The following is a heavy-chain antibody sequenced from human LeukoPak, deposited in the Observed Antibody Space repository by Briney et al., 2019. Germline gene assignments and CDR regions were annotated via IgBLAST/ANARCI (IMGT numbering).Heavy chain of an antibody. Sequence: PGGSLRLSCAASGFTFSSYSMNWVRQAPGKGLEWASSISSSSSYIYYADSVKGRFTISRDNAKNSLYLQMNSLRAEDTAVYYCAREGGSEAFDIWGQGTMVTVSS. V-gene: IGHV3-21*01. J-gene: IGHJ3*02. CDR2: ISSSSSYI. CDR1: GFTFSSYS. D-gene: IGHD3-16*01. CDR3: AREGGSEAFDI.